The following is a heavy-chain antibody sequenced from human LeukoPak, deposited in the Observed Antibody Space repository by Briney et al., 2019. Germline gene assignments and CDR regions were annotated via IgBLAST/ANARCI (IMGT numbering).Heavy chain of an antibody. D-gene: IGHD3-10*01. Sequence: PGGSLRLSCAASGFSFSFYRMDWVRQAPGKGLEWVSSISSSSSYIYYADSVKGRFTISRDNAENSLYLQMNSLRAEDTAVYYCARDLDYGSGDYWGQGTLVTVSS. CDR1: GFSFSFYR. V-gene: IGHV3-21*01. J-gene: IGHJ4*02. CDR3: ARDLDYGSGDY. CDR2: ISSSSSYI.